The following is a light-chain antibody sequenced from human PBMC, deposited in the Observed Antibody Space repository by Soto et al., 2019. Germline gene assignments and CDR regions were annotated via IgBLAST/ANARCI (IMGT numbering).Light chain of an antibody. V-gene: IGKV1-5*03. Sequence: DIQMTQSPSTLSASVGDRVTITCRASQSISGWLAWYQHKPGKAPRLLIYKASNLQSGVPSRFSGSVSGTEFTLPINNLQPDDYATYYCQEYNSHSRYTFGQGTRL. CDR2: KAS. CDR3: QEYNSHSRYT. J-gene: IGKJ2*01. CDR1: QSISGW.